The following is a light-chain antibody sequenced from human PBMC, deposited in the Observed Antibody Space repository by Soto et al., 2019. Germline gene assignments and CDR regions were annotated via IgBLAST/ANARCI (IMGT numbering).Light chain of an antibody. V-gene: IGKV3D-15*01. CDR3: QEYNNWPFT. Sequence: EIGMTQSPATLSVSPGERATLSCRASQSVSSNLAWYQQKPGQAPRILIYGASTRSTGIPARFSGGGSGTEFTLTISSLQSEDFEVYYCQEYNNWPFTFGPGTKVDIK. J-gene: IGKJ3*01. CDR1: QSVSSN. CDR2: GAS.